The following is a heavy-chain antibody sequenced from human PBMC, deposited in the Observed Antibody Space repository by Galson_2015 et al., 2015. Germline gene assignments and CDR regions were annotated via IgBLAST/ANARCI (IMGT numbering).Heavy chain of an antibody. CDR1: GFTFSSYG. V-gene: IGHV3-30*18. CDR2: ISYDGSNK. Sequence: SLRLSCAASGFTFSSYGMHWVRQAPGKGLECVAVISYDGSNKYYADSVKGRFTISRDNSKNTLYLQMNSLRAEDTAVYYCAKEAVIYCSSTSCYAESLDYWGQGTLVTVSS. D-gene: IGHD2-2*01. CDR3: AKEAVIYCSSTSCYAESLDY. J-gene: IGHJ4*02.